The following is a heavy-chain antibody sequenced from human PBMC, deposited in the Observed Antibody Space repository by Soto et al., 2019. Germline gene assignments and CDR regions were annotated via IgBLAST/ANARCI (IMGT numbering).Heavy chain of an antibody. CDR1: GDSVRNQY. Sequence: SETLSLTCTVSGDSVRNQYWSWIRRPPGRGLEWIGYIYRSGSTKYNPSLKSRLTISVDTSKNQFSLKLSSVTAADTAVYYCARTLDYGHMDVCGKGTTVTVSS. J-gene: IGHJ6*03. CDR3: ARTLDYGHMDV. V-gene: IGHV4-4*09. CDR2: IYRSGST. D-gene: IGHD3-16*01.